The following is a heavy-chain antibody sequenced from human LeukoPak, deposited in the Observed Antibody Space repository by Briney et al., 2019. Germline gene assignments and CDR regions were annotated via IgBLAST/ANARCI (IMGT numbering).Heavy chain of an antibody. J-gene: IGHJ4*02. CDR2: INHSGST. CDR3: ARANLEEGYSGYVPD. CDR1: GGSSSGYY. V-gene: IGHV4-34*01. D-gene: IGHD5-12*01. Sequence: SETLSLTCAVYGGSSSGYYWSWIRPPPGRGVEWIGEINHSGSTNYNPSLKSRVTISVDTSKNQCSLKLRSVTAADTAVYYCARANLEEGYSGYVPDWGQGTLVTVSS.